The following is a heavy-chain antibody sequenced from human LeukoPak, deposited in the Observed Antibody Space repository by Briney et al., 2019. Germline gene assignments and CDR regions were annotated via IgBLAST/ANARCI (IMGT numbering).Heavy chain of an antibody. D-gene: IGHD1-14*01. V-gene: IGHV3-33*01. CDR2: IWYDGSNK. CDR3: ARDVFGWNQGGFDY. CDR1: GFTFSSYG. J-gene: IGHJ4*02. Sequence: HSGGSLRLSCAASGFTFSSYGMHWVRQAPGKGLEWVAVIWYDGSNKYYADSVKGRFTISRDNSKNTLYLQMNSLRAEDTAVYYCARDVFGWNQGGFDYWGQGTLVTVSS.